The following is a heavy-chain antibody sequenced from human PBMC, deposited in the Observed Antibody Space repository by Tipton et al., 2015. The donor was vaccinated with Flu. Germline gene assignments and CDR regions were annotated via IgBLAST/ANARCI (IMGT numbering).Heavy chain of an antibody. CDR3: ARLSFYDVDLKNFYFDY. CDR1: SGSIRSTNYF. Sequence: TLSLTCTASSGSIRSTNYFCAWIRQPPGKRLELIGSIYPSGTTYYNPPLKSRVAISVDTSKNQFSLKVYSVTAADTAVYYCARLSFYDVDLKNFYFDYWGQGALVTVSS. V-gene: IGHV4-39*01. CDR2: IYPSGTT. D-gene: IGHD3-10*02. J-gene: IGHJ4*02.